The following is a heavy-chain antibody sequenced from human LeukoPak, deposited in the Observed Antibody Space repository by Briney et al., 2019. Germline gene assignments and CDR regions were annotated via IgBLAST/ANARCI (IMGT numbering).Heavy chain of an antibody. Sequence: PGGSLRLSCVASGFSVRTKYMSWVRQTPGRGLVWISLIYSSGTTYYAESVKGRFTVSRDNSKNSLYLQMNSLRVEDTAVYYCARVGGVPAAHFDYWGQGIRVTVSS. CDR1: GFSVRTKY. J-gene: IGHJ4*02. CDR2: IYSSGTT. D-gene: IGHD2-2*01. V-gene: IGHV3-53*01. CDR3: ARVGGVPAAHFDY.